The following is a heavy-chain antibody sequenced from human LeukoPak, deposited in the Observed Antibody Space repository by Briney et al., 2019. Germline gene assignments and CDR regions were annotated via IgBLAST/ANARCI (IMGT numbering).Heavy chain of an antibody. D-gene: IGHD3-10*01. J-gene: IGHJ4*02. CDR2: ISGSGGTT. Sequence: GGSLRLSCAASGFTFSNYAMSWVRQAPGKGLEWVSAISGSGGTTYYADSVRGRFSISRDNSDNTLFLQMNSLRAEDAAVYYCAKDPWFRDFSFDYWGQGTLVTVSS. CDR3: AKDPWFRDFSFDY. CDR1: GFTFSNYA. V-gene: IGHV3-23*01.